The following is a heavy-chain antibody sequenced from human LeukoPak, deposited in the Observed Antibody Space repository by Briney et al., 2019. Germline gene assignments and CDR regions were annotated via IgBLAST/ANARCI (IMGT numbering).Heavy chain of an antibody. J-gene: IGHJ4*02. CDR1: GLTFIIYE. V-gene: IGHV3-48*03. CDR2: INTGGSTI. Sequence: GGPLKLSCEASGLTFIIYEMNWFRQVPGKGLEWVSHINTGGSTIYYADSVKGRFTISRDNAKNSLYLQMNSLRAEDTAVYYCASGRFLSFDYWGQGALVTVSS. CDR3: ASGRFLSFDY. D-gene: IGHD3-3*01.